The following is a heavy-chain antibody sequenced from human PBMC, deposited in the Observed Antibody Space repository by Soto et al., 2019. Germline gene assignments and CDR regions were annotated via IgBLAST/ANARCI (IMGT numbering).Heavy chain of an antibody. D-gene: IGHD4-17*01. CDR3: ASFPMWTTVVTSSRTFDY. Sequence: GGSLRLSCAASGFTFSSYGMHWVRQAPGKGLEWVAVIWYDGSNKYYADSVKGRFTISRDNSKNTLYLQMDSLRSEDTAVYYCASFPMWTTVVTSSRTFDYWGQGTLVTVSS. J-gene: IGHJ4*02. CDR2: IWYDGSNK. V-gene: IGHV3-30*02. CDR1: GFTFSSYG.